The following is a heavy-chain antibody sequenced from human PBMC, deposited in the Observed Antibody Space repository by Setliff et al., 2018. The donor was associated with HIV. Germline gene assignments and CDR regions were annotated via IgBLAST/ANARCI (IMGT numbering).Heavy chain of an antibody. J-gene: IGHJ1*01. V-gene: IGHV1-46*01. Sequence: ASVKVSCKASGYTFTSNYMHWVRQAPGQGREWMGIINPSSGSTTYAQKFQGRVTMTRDTSTSTVYMELSSLRSEDTAVYYCARDPAPSSSASYFQHWGQGTPVTVSS. D-gene: IGHD6-6*01. CDR2: INPSSGST. CDR3: ARDPAPSSSASYFQH. CDR1: GYTFTSNY.